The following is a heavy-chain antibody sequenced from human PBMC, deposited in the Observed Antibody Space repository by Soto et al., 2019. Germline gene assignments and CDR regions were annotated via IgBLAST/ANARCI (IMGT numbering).Heavy chain of an antibody. CDR3: ASPRRYYDFWSGGDAFDI. CDR1: GGTFSSYA. V-gene: IGHV1-2*02. CDR2: IIPNSGGT. D-gene: IGHD3-3*01. Sequence: QVQLVQSGAEVKKPGSSVKVSCKASGGTFSSYAISWVRQAPGQGLEWMGGIIPNSGGTNYAQKFQGRVTMTRDTSISTAYMELSRLRSDDTAVYYCASPRRYYDFWSGGDAFDIWGQGTMVTVSS. J-gene: IGHJ3*02.